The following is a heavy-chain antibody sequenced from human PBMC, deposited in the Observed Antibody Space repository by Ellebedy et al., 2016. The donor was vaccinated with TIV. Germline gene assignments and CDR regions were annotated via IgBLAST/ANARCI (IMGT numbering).Heavy chain of an antibody. CDR3: ARGERYRVYVPFDY. CDR2: INHSGST. V-gene: IGHV4-34*01. Sequence: GSLRLSCAVYGGSFSGYYWSWIRQPPGKGLEWIGEINHSGSTNYNPSLKSRVTISVDTSKNQFSLKLSSVTAADTPVYYCARGERYRVYVPFDYWGQGTLVTVSS. D-gene: IGHD5/OR15-5a*01. J-gene: IGHJ4*02. CDR1: GGSFSGYY.